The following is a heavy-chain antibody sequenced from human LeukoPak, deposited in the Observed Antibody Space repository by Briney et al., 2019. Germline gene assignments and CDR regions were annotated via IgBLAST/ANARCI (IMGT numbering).Heavy chain of an antibody. J-gene: IGHJ6*03. V-gene: IGHV3-30-3*01. Sequence: PGGSLRLSCAASGFTFSSYAMHWVRQAPGKGLEWVAVISYDGSNKYYADSVKGRFTISRDNSKNTLYLQMNSLRADDTAVYYCARREYDFWSGYYIYRDMGYYYYMDVWGKGTTVTVSS. D-gene: IGHD3-3*01. CDR1: GFTFSSYA. CDR3: ARREYDFWSGYYIYRDMGYYYYMDV. CDR2: ISYDGSNK.